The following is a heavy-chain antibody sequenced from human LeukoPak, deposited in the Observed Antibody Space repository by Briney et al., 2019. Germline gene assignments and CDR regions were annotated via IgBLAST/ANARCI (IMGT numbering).Heavy chain of an antibody. CDR2: ISSSSSTI. Sequence: PGGSLRLSCAASGFTFSSYSMNWVRQAPGKGLEWVSYISSSSSTIYYADSVKGRFTISRDNAKNSPYLQMNSLRAEDTAVYYCARRRFMGYGRYYFDYWGQGTLVTVSS. D-gene: IGHD2-8*01. V-gene: IGHV3-48*01. CDR3: ARRRFMGYGRYYFDY. J-gene: IGHJ4*02. CDR1: GFTFSSYS.